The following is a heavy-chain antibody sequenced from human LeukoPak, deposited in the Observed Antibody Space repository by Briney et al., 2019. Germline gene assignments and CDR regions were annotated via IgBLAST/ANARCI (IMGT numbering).Heavy chain of an antibody. D-gene: IGHD4-17*01. J-gene: IGHJ1*01. CDR1: GXTFSSYW. CDR2: INKDGSST. Sequence: GGSLRLSCAASGXTFSSYWMHWVRQAPGKGLVWVSHINKDGSSTSYADSVKGRFTTSRDNAKNTLYLQMSSLRAEDTALYYCARPLYGDFAKYFQRWGQGTLVTVSS. CDR3: ARPLYGDFAKYFQR. V-gene: IGHV3-74*01.